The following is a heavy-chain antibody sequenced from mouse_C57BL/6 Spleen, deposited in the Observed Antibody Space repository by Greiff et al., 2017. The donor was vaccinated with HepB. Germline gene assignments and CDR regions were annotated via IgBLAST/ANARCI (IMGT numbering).Heavy chain of an antibody. Sequence: VQLQQSGPELVKPGASVKISCKASGYTFTDYYMNWVKQSHGKSLEWIGDINPNNGGTSYNQKFKGKATLTVDKSSSTAYMELRSLTSEDSAVYYCARYLLRSYYYAMDYWGQGTSVTVSS. V-gene: IGHV1-26*01. CDR2: INPNNGGT. CDR3: ARYLLRSYYYAMDY. J-gene: IGHJ4*01. D-gene: IGHD1-1*01. CDR1: GYTFTDYY.